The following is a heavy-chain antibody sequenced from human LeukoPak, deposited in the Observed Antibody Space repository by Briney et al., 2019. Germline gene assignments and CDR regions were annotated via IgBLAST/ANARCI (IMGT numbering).Heavy chain of an antibody. CDR3: ARAGYGYFSAMDV. D-gene: IGHD5-18*01. J-gene: IGHJ6*02. CDR2: MYYSGST. Sequence: SETLSLTCTHSAVTLSRQYWNELGQPPGKGLEWIGYMYYSGSTRYNPSLKSRVTISVETSKTQFSLWLTSVTAADTAVYYCARAGYGYFSAMDVWGQGTTVTVSS. V-gene: IGHV4-59*11. CDR1: AVTLSRQY.